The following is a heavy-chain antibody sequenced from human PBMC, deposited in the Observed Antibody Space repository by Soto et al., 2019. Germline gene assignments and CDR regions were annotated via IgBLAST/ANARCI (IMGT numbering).Heavy chain of an antibody. V-gene: IGHV3-30*18. Sequence: QVQLVESGGGVVQPGRSLRLSCAASGFTFSSYGMHWVRQAPGKGLEWVAVISYDGSKKNHADSVKGRFTISRDNSKTTLYLEMNSLRAEDTAVYYCAKDAGVRGATMDYWGQGTLVTVSS. CDR2: ISYDGSKK. CDR1: GFTFSSYG. D-gene: IGHD1-26*01. CDR3: AKDAGVRGATMDY. J-gene: IGHJ4*02.